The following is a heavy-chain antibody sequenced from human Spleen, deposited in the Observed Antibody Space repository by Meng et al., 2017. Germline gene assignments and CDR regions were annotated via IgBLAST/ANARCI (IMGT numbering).Heavy chain of an antibody. CDR1: GGSISSGSYY. Sequence: QLQESGPGLVKPSETLSLTCTVSGGSISSGSYYWSWIRQPAGKGLEWIGRIYTSGSTNYNPSLKSRVTISVDTSKNQFSLKLSSVTAADTAVYYCARDNYYDSLFDYWGQGTLVTVSS. J-gene: IGHJ4*02. D-gene: IGHD3-22*01. CDR2: IYTSGST. CDR3: ARDNYYDSLFDY. V-gene: IGHV4-61*02.